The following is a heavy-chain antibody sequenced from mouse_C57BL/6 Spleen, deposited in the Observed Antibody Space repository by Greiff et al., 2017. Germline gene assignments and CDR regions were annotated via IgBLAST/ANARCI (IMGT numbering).Heavy chain of an antibody. V-gene: IGHV1-15*01. CDR3: SRGYYTP. D-gene: IGHD1-1*01. J-gene: IGHJ2*01. CDR2: IDPKTGST. CDR1: GYTFTDYE. Sequence: QVQLQQSGAELVRPGASVTLSCKASGYTFTDYEMHWVKQTPVHGLEWIGIIDPKTGSTAYNKKFKGKAILTADKSSSQAYMELRSLTSEDSAVYYCSRGYYTPWGQGTTLTVSS.